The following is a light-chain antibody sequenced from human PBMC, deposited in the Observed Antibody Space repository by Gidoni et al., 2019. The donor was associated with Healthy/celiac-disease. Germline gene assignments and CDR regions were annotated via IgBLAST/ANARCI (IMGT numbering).Light chain of an antibody. CDR1: QSVSSY. J-gene: IGKJ5*01. V-gene: IGKV3-11*01. CDR2: DAS. Sequence: EMVLTQSPATLSLSPGERATLSCRASQSVSSYLAWYQQKPGQAPRLLIYDASNRATGIPARFSGSGSGTDFTLTIRSLEPEDFAVYYCQQRSNWPITFGQGTRLEIQ. CDR3: QQRSNWPIT.